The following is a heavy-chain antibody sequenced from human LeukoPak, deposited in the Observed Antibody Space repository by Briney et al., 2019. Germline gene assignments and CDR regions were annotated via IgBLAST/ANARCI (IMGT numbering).Heavy chain of an antibody. V-gene: IGHV3-23*05. D-gene: IGHD3-22*01. J-gene: IGHJ4*02. Sequence: GGSLRLSCAASGFTFSNYVMGWVRQDPGKGLQWVSIINGSGSFTSYADSVKGRLTISRDNSKNTLYLQMNSLRAEDTAVYYCAKGVEFLGGYYLDYWGQGTLVTVSS. CDR3: AKGVEFLGGYYLDY. CDR1: GFTFSNYV. CDR2: INGSGSFT.